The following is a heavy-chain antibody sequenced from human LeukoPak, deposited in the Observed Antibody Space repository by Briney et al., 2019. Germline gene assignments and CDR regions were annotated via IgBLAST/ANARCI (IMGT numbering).Heavy chain of an antibody. CDR2: ISGSGDNM. D-gene: IGHD2-21*01. Sequence: GGSLRLSCLAPKFTFNNYAMTWVRQAPGKGLEWVSSISGSGDNMDYADSVKGRFTISRDSSKNTLYLQMNRLRAEDAAVYYCAKAPVTTCSGAYCYPFDYWGQGTLVTVSS. J-gene: IGHJ4*02. CDR3: AKAPVTTCSGAYCYPFDY. V-gene: IGHV3-23*01. CDR1: KFTFNNYA.